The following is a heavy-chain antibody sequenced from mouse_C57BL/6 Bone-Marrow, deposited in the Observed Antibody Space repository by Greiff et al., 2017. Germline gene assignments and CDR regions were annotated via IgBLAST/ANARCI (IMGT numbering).Heavy chain of an antibody. J-gene: IGHJ1*03. CDR1: GYTFTNYW. D-gene: IGHD1-1*01. V-gene: IGHV1-63*01. CDR3: ARREAYYYVSYWYFDV. CDR2: IYPGGGYT. Sequence: QVQLQQSGAELVRPGTSVKMSCKASGYTFTNYWIGWAKPRPGPGLEWIGDIYPGGGYTNYNEKFKGKATLTADQSSSTAYMQFSSLTSEDSAIYYCARREAYYYVSYWYFDVWGTGTTVTVSS.